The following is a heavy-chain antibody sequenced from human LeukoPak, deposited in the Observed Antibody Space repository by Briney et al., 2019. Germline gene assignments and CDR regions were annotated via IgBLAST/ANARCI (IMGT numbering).Heavy chain of an antibody. D-gene: IGHD3-10*01. CDR2: ISAYNGNT. CDR1: GYTFTSYG. CDR3: ARVKWLLWFGDEDY. V-gene: IGHV1-18*01. J-gene: IGHJ4*02. Sequence: EASVKVSCKASGYTFTSYGISWVRQAPGQGLEWMGWISAYNGNTNYAQKLQGRVTMTTDTSTSTAYMELRSLRSDDTAVYYCARVKWLLWFGDEDYWGQGTLVTVSS.